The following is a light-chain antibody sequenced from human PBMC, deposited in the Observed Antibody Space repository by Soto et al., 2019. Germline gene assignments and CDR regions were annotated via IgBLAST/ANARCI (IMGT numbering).Light chain of an antibody. CDR3: QQYNNWPRT. CDR1: RSVSSY. V-gene: IGKV3-15*01. Sequence: EIVLTQSPATLSLSPGESATLSCRATRSVSSYLAWYQQKPGQAPRLLIYAASTRATGIPARFSGSGSGTEFTLTISSLQSEDFAVYYCQQYNNWPRTFGQGTKVDIK. CDR2: AAS. J-gene: IGKJ1*01.